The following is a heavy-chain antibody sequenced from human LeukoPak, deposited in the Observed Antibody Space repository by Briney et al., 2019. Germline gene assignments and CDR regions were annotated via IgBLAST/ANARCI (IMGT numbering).Heavy chain of an antibody. Sequence: ASVKVSCKTSGYTFTSYGINWVRQATGQGLEWMGWMNPNSGNTGYAQKLQGRVTMTRNTSISTAYMELSSLRSEDTAVYYCARRMFDYYDIWGQGTLVSVSS. J-gene: IGHJ4*02. D-gene: IGHD3-22*01. CDR1: GYTFTSYG. CDR3: ARRMFDYYDI. CDR2: MNPNSGNT. V-gene: IGHV1-8*02.